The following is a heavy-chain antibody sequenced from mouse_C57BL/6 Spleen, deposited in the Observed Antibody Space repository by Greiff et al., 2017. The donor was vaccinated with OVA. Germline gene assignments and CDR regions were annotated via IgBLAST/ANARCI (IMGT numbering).Heavy chain of an antibody. D-gene: IGHD1-1*01. CDR3: AITTVVANAMDY. CDR1: GFSFNTYA. V-gene: IGHV10-1*01. J-gene: IGHJ4*01. Sequence: EVQVVESGGGLVQPKGSLKLSCAASGFSFNTYAMNWVRQAPGKGLEWVARIRSKSNNYATYYADSVKDRFTISRDDSESMLYLQMNNLKTEDTAMYYCAITTVVANAMDYWGQGTSVTVSS. CDR2: IRSKSNNYAT.